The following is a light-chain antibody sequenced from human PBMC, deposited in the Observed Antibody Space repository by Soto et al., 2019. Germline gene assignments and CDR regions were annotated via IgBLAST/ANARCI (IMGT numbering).Light chain of an antibody. CDR1: RSVSSY. CDR3: QQRSNWIT. V-gene: IGKV3-11*01. J-gene: IGKJ5*01. CDR2: DAS. Sequence: EIVLTQSPATLSLSPGERATLSCRASRSVSSYLVWYQHKPGQAPRLLIYDASNRATGIPARFSGSGSGTDFTLTISSLEPEDSAVYYCQQRSNWITFGQGTRLEIK.